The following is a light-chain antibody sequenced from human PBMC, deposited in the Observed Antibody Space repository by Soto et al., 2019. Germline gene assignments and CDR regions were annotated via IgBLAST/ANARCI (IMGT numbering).Light chain of an antibody. CDR1: QSVSSY. CDR2: DAS. Sequence: EIVLTQSPATLSLSPGERATLSCRASQSVSSYLAWYQQKPGQATRLLIYDASNRATGIPARFSGSGSGTDFTLTISSLEPEDFAGDYCQQRSNWPPRTFGQGTKVEIK. J-gene: IGKJ1*01. CDR3: QQRSNWPPRT. V-gene: IGKV3-11*01.